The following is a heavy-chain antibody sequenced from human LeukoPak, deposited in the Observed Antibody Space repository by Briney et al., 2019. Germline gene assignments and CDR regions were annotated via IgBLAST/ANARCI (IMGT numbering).Heavy chain of an antibody. CDR3: ARISAYGDYYFDY. CDR1: GLSLITSRMC. Sequence: SGPALVKPTQTLTLTCTCSGLSLITSRMCVSWIRQPPGKALEWLALIDWDDDKYYSTSLKTRLTISKDTFKNQVVLTMTTMDPVDTATYYYARISAYGDYYFDYWGQGTLVTVSS. CDR2: IDWDDDK. J-gene: IGHJ4*02. V-gene: IGHV2-70*01. D-gene: IGHD4-17*01.